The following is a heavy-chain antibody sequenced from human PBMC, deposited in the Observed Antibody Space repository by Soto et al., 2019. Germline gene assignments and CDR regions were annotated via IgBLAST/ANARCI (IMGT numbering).Heavy chain of an antibody. V-gene: IGHV3-33*01. Sequence: QVQLVESGGGVVQPGRSLRLSCAASGFTFSSYGMHWVRQAPGKGLEWVAVIWYDGSNKYYADSVKGRFTISRDNSKNPLYLQMNSLRAEDTAVYYCASPRAYSSSPILGMDVWGQGTTVTVSS. CDR2: IWYDGSNK. CDR3: ASPRAYSSSPILGMDV. D-gene: IGHD6-13*01. CDR1: GFTFSSYG. J-gene: IGHJ6*02.